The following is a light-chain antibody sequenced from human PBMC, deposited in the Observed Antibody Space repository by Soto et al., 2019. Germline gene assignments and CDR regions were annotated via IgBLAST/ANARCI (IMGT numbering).Light chain of an antibody. J-gene: IGLJ2*01. Sequence: QSALTQPASVSGSPGQSITLSCTRTSSGVENYNLVSWYQHHPGKAPKLMIYEGSQRPSGVSDRFSGSQSGNTASLTISGLQAEDEADYYCSSYAGAVVFGGGTKVTV. V-gene: IGLV2-23*01. CDR2: EGS. CDR1: SSGVENYNL. CDR3: SSYAGAVV.